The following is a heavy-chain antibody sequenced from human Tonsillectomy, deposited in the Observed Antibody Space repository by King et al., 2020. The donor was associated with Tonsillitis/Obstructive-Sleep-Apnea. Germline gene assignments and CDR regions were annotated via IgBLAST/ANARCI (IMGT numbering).Heavy chain of an antibody. CDR2: ISYDGSNK. J-gene: IGHJ6*02. V-gene: IGHV3-30*18. CDR3: AKCPPYNSSWYGYYYYGMDV. CDR1: GFTFSSYG. D-gene: IGHD6-13*01. Sequence: VQLVESGGGVVQPGRSLRLSCAGSGFTFSSYGMHWVRQAPGKGLEWVAVISYDGSNKYYADSVKGRFTISRDNSKNTLYLQMNSLRAEDTAVYYCAKCPPYNSSWYGYYYYGMDVWGQGTTVTVSS.